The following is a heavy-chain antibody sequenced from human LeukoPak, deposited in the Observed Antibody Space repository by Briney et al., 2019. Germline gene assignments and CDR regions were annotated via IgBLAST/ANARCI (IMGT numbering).Heavy chain of an antibody. V-gene: IGHV3-69-1*01. J-gene: IGHJ4*02. CDR1: GFSFSDWS. D-gene: IGHD1-26*01. CDR3: ARGSGGVGAALHY. Sequence: GGSLRLSCAASGFSFSDWSMSWVRQAPGKGLESVAYISYKSVIHYRDSVEGRFTISRDNGKNSLYLQVSSLRAEDTAVYYCARGSGGVGAALHYWGQGTLVTVSS. CDR2: ISYKSVI.